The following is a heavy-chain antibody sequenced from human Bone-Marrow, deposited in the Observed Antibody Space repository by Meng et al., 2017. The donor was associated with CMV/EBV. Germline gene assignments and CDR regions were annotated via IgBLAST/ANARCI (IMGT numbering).Heavy chain of an antibody. CDR3: ARDLPRTVTTLFDY. V-gene: IGHV3-11*01. CDR1: GFTFSDYY. J-gene: IGHJ4*02. CDR2: ISSSGSTI. D-gene: IGHD4-11*01. Sequence: GGSLRLSCAASGFTFSDYYMSWIRQAPGKGLEWVSYISSSGSTIYYADSVKGRFTISRDNAKNSLYLQMNSLRAEDTAVYYCARDLPRTVTTLFDYWGQGTLVAVSS.